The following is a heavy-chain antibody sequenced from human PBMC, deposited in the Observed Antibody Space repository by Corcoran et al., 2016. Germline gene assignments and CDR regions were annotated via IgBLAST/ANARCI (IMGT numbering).Heavy chain of an antibody. CDR1: GFTFSSYW. D-gene: IGHD1-1*01. Sequence: EVQLVESGGGLVQPGGSLRLSCAASGFTFSSYWMNWVRQAPGKGLEWVANIKQDGSERHYVPSVKGRFTVTRENAKNSLYLQMNSLRAEDTAVYYCANLLEGYWGQGTLVTVSS. CDR2: IKQDGSER. CDR3: ANLLEGY. V-gene: IGHV3-7*01. J-gene: IGHJ4*02.